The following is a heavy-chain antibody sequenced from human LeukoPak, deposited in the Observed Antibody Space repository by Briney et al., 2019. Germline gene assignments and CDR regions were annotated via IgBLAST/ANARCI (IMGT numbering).Heavy chain of an antibody. J-gene: IGHJ4*02. V-gene: IGHV3-23*01. CDR2: ISDSGGST. Sequence: PGGSLRLSCAASGFTFSSYAMSWVRQAPGKGLEWVSAISDSGGSTYYADSVKGRFTVSRDNSKNTLYLQMNSLRAEDTAVYYCAKSYDYGDTLIDYWGQGTLVTVSS. D-gene: IGHD4-17*01. CDR3: AKSYDYGDTLIDY. CDR1: GFTFSSYA.